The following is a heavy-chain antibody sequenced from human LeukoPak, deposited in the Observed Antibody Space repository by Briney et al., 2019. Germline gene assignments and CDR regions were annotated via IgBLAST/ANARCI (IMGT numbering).Heavy chain of an antibody. D-gene: IGHD1-26*01. CDR1: GDSISSCNYY. V-gene: IGHV4-39*01. Sequence: PSETLSLTCTVCGDSISSCNYYWGWIRQPPGKGLGWIGSICYSGTTFYNPSLKSRVTITVDTSKNQFSLKLSSVTAADTAVYYCARRDVGATIDYWGQGTLVTVSS. CDR3: ARRDVGATIDY. CDR2: ICYSGTT. J-gene: IGHJ4*02.